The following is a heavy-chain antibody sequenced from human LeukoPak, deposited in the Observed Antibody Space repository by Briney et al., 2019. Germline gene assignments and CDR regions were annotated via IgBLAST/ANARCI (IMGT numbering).Heavy chain of an antibody. Sequence: GGSLRLSCAASGFTFSSYWMSWVRQAPGRGLEWVANIKQGGSEIYYVDSVKGRFTISRDNAKKSQCLQMNSLRAEDTAAHYCATDGYSCSSTVEVTMDVWGKGTTVTVSS. V-gene: IGHV3-7*01. D-gene: IGHD6-6*01. J-gene: IGHJ6*03. CDR3: ATDGYSCSSTVEVTMDV. CDR2: IKQGGSEI. CDR1: GFTFSSYW.